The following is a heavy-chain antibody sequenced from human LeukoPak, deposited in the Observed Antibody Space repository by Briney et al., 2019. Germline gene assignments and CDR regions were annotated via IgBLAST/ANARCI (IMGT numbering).Heavy chain of an antibody. J-gene: IGHJ4*02. D-gene: IGHD4-17*01. CDR1: GFTFSSYA. CDR3: ARRAAGDYMYYFDY. V-gene: IGHV4-34*01. CDR2: INHSGST. Sequence: GSLRLSCAASGFTFSSYAMSWVRQPPGKGLEWIGEINHSGSTNYNPSLKSRVTISVDTSKNQFSLKLSSVTAADTAVYYCARRAAGDYMYYFDYWGQGTLVTVSS.